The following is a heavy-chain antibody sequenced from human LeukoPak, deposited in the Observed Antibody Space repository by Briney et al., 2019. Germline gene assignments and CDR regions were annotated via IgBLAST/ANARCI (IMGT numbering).Heavy chain of an antibody. CDR3: ATSTVTASNCYYYYGMDV. CDR2: ISYDGSNK. V-gene: IGHV3-30*03. J-gene: IGHJ6*02. CDR1: GFTFSSYG. Sequence: PGRSLRLSCAASGFTFSSYGMHWVRQAPGKGLEWVAVISYDGSNKYYADSVKGRFTISRDNSKNTLYLQMNSLRAEDTAVYYCATSTVTASNCYYYYGMDVWGQGTTVTVSS. D-gene: IGHD4-17*01.